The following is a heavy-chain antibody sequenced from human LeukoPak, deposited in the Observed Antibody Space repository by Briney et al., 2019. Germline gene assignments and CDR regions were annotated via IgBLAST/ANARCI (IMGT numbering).Heavy chain of an antibody. V-gene: IGHV4-59*12. CDR1: GASISSYY. CDR3: AKSNGYALIDI. D-gene: IGHD3-16*01. J-gene: IGHJ3*02. Sequence: SETLSLTCTVSGASISSYYWSWIRQAPGKGLEWIGYIYYSGRTNYNPSLKRRVTISVATSKNQFPLSLHSVTAADTAVYYCAKSNGYALIDIWGQGTMVTVSS. CDR2: IYYSGRT.